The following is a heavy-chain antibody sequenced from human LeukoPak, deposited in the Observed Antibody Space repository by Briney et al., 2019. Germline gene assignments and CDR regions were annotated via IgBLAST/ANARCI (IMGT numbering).Heavy chain of an antibody. V-gene: IGHV3-23*01. Sequence: GGSLRLSCAASGFTFSSYAMSWVRQAPGKGLEWVSAVSGSGGSTYYADSVKGRFTISRDNSKNTLYLQMHSLRAEDTAVYYCAKDSHIVVIPTTIRGSSDYWGQGTLVTVSS. CDR3: AKDSHIVVIPTTIRGSSDY. J-gene: IGHJ4*02. D-gene: IGHD2-2*02. CDR1: GFTFSSYA. CDR2: VSGSGGST.